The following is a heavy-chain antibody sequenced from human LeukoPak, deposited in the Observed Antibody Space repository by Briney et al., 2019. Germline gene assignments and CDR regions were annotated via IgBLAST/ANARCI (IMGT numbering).Heavy chain of an antibody. CDR1: GFTVSSNY. D-gene: IGHD1-26*01. J-gene: IGHJ4*02. Sequence: GGSLRLSCAASGFTVSSNYMSWVRQAPGKGLEWVSVIYSGGSTYYADSVKGRFTISRDNSKNTLYLQMNSLRAEDTAVYYCARDRYEREWELLHYFDYWGQGTLVTVSS. CDR3: ARDRYEREWELLHYFDY. CDR2: IYSGGST. V-gene: IGHV3-53*01.